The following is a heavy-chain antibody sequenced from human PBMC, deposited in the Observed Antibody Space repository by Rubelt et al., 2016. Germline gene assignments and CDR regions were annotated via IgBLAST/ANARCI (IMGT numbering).Heavy chain of an antibody. J-gene: IGHJ5*02. CDR1: GYTFTSYA. D-gene: IGHD6-6*01. CDR2: INTNTGNP. Sequence: QVQLVQSGSELKKPGASVKVSCKASGYTFTSYAMNWVRQAPGQGLEWMGWINTNTGNPTYAQGCTGRLGFSLDTAVSTAYLQISSLKAEDTAGYYWARVIAAREDYNWFDPWGQGTLVTVSS. V-gene: IGHV7-4-1*02. CDR3: ARVIAAREDYNWFDP.